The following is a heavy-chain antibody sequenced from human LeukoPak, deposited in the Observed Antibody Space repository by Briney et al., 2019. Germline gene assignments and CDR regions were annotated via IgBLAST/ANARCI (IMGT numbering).Heavy chain of an antibody. Sequence: GGSLRLSCAASGFTFSSYWMSWVRQAPGKGLEWVANIKQDGSEKYYVDSVKGRFTISRDNAKNSLYLQMNSRRAEDTAVYYCARERYIYEWRYYFDYWGQGTLVTVSS. CDR3: ARERYIYEWRYYFDY. D-gene: IGHD5-18*01. CDR2: IKQDGSEK. J-gene: IGHJ4*02. CDR1: GFTFSSYW. V-gene: IGHV3-7*01.